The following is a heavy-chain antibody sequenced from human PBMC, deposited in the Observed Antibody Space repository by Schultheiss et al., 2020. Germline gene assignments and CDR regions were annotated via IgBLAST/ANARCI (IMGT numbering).Heavy chain of an antibody. CDR2: INHSGST. CDR3: ARVLQSVGIDY. J-gene: IGHJ4*02. Sequence: SETLSLTCTVSGGSISSYSWSWIRQPPGKGLEWIGEINHSGSTNYNPSLKSRVTISVDTSKNQFSLRLSSVTPADTAVYYCARVLQSVGIDYWGQGTLVTVSS. CDR1: GGSISSYS. D-gene: IGHD2/OR15-2a*01. V-gene: IGHV4-34*01.